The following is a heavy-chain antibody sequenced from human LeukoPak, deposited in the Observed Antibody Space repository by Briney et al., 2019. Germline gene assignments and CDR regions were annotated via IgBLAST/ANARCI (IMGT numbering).Heavy chain of an antibody. J-gene: IGHJ6*02. D-gene: IGHD3-10*01. Sequence: GGSLRLSCAASGFTFSSYAMSWVRQAPGKGLEWVSAISGSGGSTYYADSVKGRFTISRDNSKNTLYLQMNSLRAEDTAVYYCAKDSGCRLWFGELCEKHQVRKTYYYYYGMDVWGQGTTVTVSS. CDR2: ISGSGGST. CDR1: GFTFSSYA. V-gene: IGHV3-23*01. CDR3: AKDSGCRLWFGELCEKHQVRKTYYYYYGMDV.